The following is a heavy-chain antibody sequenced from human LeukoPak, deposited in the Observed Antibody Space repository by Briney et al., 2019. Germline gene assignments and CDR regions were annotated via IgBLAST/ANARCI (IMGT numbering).Heavy chain of an antibody. CDR3: ARVVSPDYYYYGMDV. CDR1: GGTFSSYA. D-gene: IGHD2-2*01. CDR2: IIPIFGTA. V-gene: IGHV1-69*13. Sequence: SVTVSCKASGGTFSSYAISWVRQAPGQGLEWMGGIIPIFGTANYAQKFQGRVTITADESTSTAYMELSSLRSEDTAVYYCARVVSPDYYYYGMDVWGQGTTVTVSS. J-gene: IGHJ6*02.